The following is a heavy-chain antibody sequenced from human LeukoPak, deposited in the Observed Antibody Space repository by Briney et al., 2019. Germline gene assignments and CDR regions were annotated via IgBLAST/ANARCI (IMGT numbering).Heavy chain of an antibody. Sequence: TLSLTCAISGDXVSSNSASWNWIRQSPSRGLDWLGKTYYRSKWYNDYAISVTSRITINPDTSKNQFSLHLNSVTPGDTAVYYCARGTATASYPINWFDPWGQGILVTVSS. CDR2: TYYRSKWYN. CDR1: GDXVSSNSAS. D-gene: IGHD1-14*01. CDR3: ARGTATASYPINWFDP. V-gene: IGHV6-1*01. J-gene: IGHJ5*02.